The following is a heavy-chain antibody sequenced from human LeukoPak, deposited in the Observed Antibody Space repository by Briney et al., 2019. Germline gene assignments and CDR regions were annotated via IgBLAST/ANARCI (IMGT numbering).Heavy chain of an antibody. J-gene: IGHJ6*02. Sequence: PGGSLRLSCAASGFTFSSYGMHWVRQAPGKGLKWVAVISYDGSNKYYADSVKCRFTISRDNSKNTLYLQMNSLRAEDTAVYYCAKGPHFSSGWYYYGMDVWGQGTTVTVSS. CDR3: AKGPHFSSGWYYYGMDV. D-gene: IGHD6-19*01. CDR1: GFTFSSYG. CDR2: ISYDGSNK. V-gene: IGHV3-30*18.